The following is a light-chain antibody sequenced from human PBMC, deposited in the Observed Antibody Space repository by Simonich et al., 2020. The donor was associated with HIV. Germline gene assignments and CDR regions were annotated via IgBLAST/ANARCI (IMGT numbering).Light chain of an antibody. J-gene: IGLJ2*01. CDR1: ALPKQY. Sequence: SYELTQPPSVSVSPGQTARITCSGDALPKQYAYWYQQKPGPAPVLWIYKDSARPSGIPERFSGASSGTTVTLTISGVQAEDEADYYCQSADSSGTVVFGGGTKLTVL. CDR2: KDS. V-gene: IGLV3-25*03. CDR3: QSADSSGTVV.